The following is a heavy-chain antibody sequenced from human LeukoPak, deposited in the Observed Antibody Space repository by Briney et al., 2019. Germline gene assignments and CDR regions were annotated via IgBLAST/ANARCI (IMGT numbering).Heavy chain of an antibody. CDR3: ARVIAVAASLGQGDWYFDL. CDR1: GGSISSSSYY. CDR2: IYYSGST. J-gene: IGHJ2*01. Sequence: PSETLSLTCTVSGGSISSSSYYWGWIRQPPGKGLEWIGSIYYSGSTYYNPSLKSRVTISVDTSKNQFSLKLSSVAAADTAVYFCARVIAVAASLGQGDWYFDLWGRGTLVTVSS. V-gene: IGHV4-39*01. D-gene: IGHD6-19*01.